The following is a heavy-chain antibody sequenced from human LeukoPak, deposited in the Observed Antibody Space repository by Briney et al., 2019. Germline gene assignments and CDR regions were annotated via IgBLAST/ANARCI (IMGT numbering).Heavy chain of an antibody. V-gene: IGHV3-66*01. CDR2: IHSGGST. CDR1: GFTISSNY. D-gene: IGHD1-26*01. CDR3: ARDAVGARKGIVAFDI. J-gene: IGHJ3*02. Sequence: PGGSLRLSCAASGFTISSNYMNWVRQARGKGLEWVSIIHSGGSTYYADSVKGRFTISRDNSKNTMYLQMNRLRAEDMAVYYCARDAVGARKGIVAFDIWGQGTRVTVSS.